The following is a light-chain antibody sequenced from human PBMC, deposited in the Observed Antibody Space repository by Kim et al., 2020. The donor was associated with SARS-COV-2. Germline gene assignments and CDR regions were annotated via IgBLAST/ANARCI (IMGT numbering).Light chain of an antibody. CDR2: DAS. CDR1: QAISIY. J-gene: IGKJ1*01. V-gene: IGKV1-27*01. Sequence: DIQMTQSPSSLSASVGDRVTMTCRASQAISIYLAWYQQKPGKVPKLLIYDASRLQSGVSSRFSGSGSGTDFTLTISSLQPEDVATYYCQKYDSAPWTFGQGTKVDIK. CDR3: QKYDSAPWT.